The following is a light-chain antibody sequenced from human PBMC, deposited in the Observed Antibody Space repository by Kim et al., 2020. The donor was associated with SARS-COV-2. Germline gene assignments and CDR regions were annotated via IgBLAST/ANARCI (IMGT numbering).Light chain of an antibody. Sequence: LLPGQSAITTGSGANLVDKYACWYQQKPGHSPVLVIYQDSRRPSGMPERFSGSSSGNTATLTISGTQAMDEADYYCQAWDSSTVIFGGGTKLTVL. CDR3: QAWDSSTVI. CDR1: NLVDKY. CDR2: QDS. V-gene: IGLV3-1*01. J-gene: IGLJ2*01.